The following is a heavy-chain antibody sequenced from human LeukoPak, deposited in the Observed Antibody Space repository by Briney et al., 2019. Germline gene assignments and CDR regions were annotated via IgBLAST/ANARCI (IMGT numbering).Heavy chain of an antibody. Sequence: SQTLSLTCTVSGGSINSDSYQWGWIRQPAGTGMEWIGRSYTSGSTNYNPSLKNRATISVNTSKNQFSLKLTSVTAADTAVYYCARGRGGTYYWYDPWGQGTLVTVSS. J-gene: IGHJ5*02. CDR3: ARGRGGTYYWYDP. D-gene: IGHD1-26*01. CDR1: GGSINSDSYQ. V-gene: IGHV4-61*02. CDR2: SYTSGST.